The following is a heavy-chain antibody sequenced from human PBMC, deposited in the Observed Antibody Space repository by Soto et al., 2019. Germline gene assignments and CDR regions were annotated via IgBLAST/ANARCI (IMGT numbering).Heavy chain of an antibody. J-gene: IGHJ6*02. Sequence: QVQLQESGPGLVKPSETLSLTCTVSGGSITGYYWSWIRQPPGRGLEWIGYIYYAGNTLYTPSLKSRVTISVATSKNQFSMKLSSVTAADTAVYYCARYGAVPQLQNGMGVWGQGTTVTVSS. CDR1: GGSITGYY. CDR2: IYYAGNT. D-gene: IGHD2-2*01. CDR3: ARYGAVPQLQNGMGV. V-gene: IGHV4-59*01.